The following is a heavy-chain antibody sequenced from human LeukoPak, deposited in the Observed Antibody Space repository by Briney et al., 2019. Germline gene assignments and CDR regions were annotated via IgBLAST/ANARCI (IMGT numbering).Heavy chain of an antibody. CDR3: ARRGVEQQLVRNWFDP. V-gene: IGHV5-51*01. CDR2: IYPGDSDT. J-gene: IGHJ5*02. D-gene: IGHD6-13*01. CDR1: GYSFTSYW. Sequence: GESLNISCKGSGYSFTSYWIGWVRQMPGKGLEWMGIIYPGDSDTRYSPSFQGQVTISADKSISTAYLQWSGLKASDTAMYYCARRGVEQQLVRNWFDPWGQGTLVTVSS.